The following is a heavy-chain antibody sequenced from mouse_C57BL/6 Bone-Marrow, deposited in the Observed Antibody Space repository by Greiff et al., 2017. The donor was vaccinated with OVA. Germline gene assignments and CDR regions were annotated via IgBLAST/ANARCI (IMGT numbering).Heavy chain of an antibody. CDR3: ARYSSYYYAMDY. V-gene: IGHV5-4*03. CDR2: ISDGGSYT. J-gene: IGHJ4*01. Sequence: EVKVVDSGGGLVKPGGSLKLSCAASGFTFSSYAMSWVRQTPEKRLEWVATISDGGSYTYYPDNVKGRFTISRDNAKNNLYLQMSHLKSEDTAMYYCARYSSYYYAMDYWGQGTSVTVSS. D-gene: IGHD1-1*01. CDR1: GFTFSSYA.